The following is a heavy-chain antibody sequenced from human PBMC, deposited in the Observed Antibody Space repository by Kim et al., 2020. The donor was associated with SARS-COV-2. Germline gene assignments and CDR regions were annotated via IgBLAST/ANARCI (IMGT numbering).Heavy chain of an antibody. V-gene: IGHV3-7*03. J-gene: IGHJ4*02. Sequence: KYYVDSVEGRFTISRNNAANSLYLQMNSLRADDTAVYYCARDPHRGGDYDYWGQGTLVTVSS. CDR2: K. D-gene: IGHD4-17*01. CDR3: ARDPHRGGDYDY.